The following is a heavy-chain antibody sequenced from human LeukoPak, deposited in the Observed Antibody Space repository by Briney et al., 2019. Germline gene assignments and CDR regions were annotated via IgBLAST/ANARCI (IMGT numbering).Heavy chain of an antibody. D-gene: IGHD3-9*01. Sequence: PGGSLRLSCAASVFTLSSYVMSLVPQAPGKGLEWVSAISGSGGSTYYADSVKGRFTISRHNSKNTLYLQMNSLRAEDTAVYYCARGPTGYYNTGGQGTLVTVSS. J-gene: IGHJ4*02. V-gene: IGHV3-23*01. CDR3: ARGPTGYYNT. CDR1: VFTLSSYV. CDR2: ISGSGGST.